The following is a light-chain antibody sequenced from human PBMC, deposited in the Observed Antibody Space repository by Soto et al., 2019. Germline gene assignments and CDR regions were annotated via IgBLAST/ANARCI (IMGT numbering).Light chain of an antibody. V-gene: IGKV1-8*01. CDR1: QGISSY. J-gene: IGKJ5*01. Sequence: AILMTQSPSSLSSSPGDRVTITCRASQGISSYLSWYQQKPGKATKLLIYAASTLQSGVPSRFGGSGAGAVFTLTSSCLPSEYFATYCCQQYYSYPLTFGQGTRLEIK. CDR2: AAS. CDR3: QQYYSYPLT.